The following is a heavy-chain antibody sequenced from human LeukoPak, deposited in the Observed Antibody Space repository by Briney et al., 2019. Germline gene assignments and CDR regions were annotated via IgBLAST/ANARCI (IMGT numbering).Heavy chain of an antibody. CDR3: AREARLGELSPSGY. J-gene: IGHJ4*02. D-gene: IGHD3-16*02. Sequence: PGGSLRLSCAASGFTFSSYSMNWVRQAPGKGLDWVSSISSSSSYIYYADSVKGRLTISRDNAKNSLYLQMNSLRAEDTAVYYCAREARLGELSPSGYWGQGTLVTVSS. V-gene: IGHV3-21*01. CDR2: ISSSSSYI. CDR1: GFTFSSYS.